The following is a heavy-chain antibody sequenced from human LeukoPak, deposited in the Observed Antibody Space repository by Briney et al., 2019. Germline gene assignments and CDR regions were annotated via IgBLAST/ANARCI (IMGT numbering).Heavy chain of an antibody. V-gene: IGHV3-21*01. CDR1: GFTFSSYS. CDR3: ARSGSRAHFIVVVPAANYDY. D-gene: IGHD2-2*01. J-gene: IGHJ4*02. CDR2: ISSSSSYI. Sequence: GGSLRLSCAASGFTFSSYSMNWVRQAPGEGLEWVSSISSSSSYIYYADSVKGRFTISRDNAKNSLYLQMNSLRAEDTAVYYCARSGSRAHFIVVVPAANYDYWGQGTLVTVSS.